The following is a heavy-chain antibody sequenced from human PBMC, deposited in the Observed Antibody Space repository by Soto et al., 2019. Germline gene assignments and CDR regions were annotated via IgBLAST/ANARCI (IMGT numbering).Heavy chain of an antibody. V-gene: IGHV3-30*18. J-gene: IGHJ5*02. CDR2: ISYDGSNK. CDR3: AKDLRDSSGYFSA. Sequence: GGSLRLSCAASGFTFSSYGMHWVRQAPGKGLEWVAVISYDGSNKYYADSVKGRFTISRDNSKNTLYLQMNSLRAEDTAVYYCAKDLRDSSGYFSAWGQGTLVTVSS. CDR1: GFTFSSYG. D-gene: IGHD3-22*01.